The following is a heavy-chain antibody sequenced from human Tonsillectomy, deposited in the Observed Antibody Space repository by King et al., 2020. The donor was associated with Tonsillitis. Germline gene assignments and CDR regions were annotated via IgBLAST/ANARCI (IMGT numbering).Heavy chain of an antibody. Sequence: LQLVQSGAEVKKPGSSVKVSCKASGGTFSSYAISWVRQAPGQGLEWMVGIIPIFDTRNYAQKFRDRVTISADESTSTVYMEMSSLKSEDAAVYYCARGGMDRNWFDPWGQGTLVTVS. V-gene: IGHV1-69*01. CDR2: IIPIFDTR. CDR1: GGTFSSYA. J-gene: IGHJ5*02. CDR3: ARGGMDRNWFDP. D-gene: IGHD2-2*03.